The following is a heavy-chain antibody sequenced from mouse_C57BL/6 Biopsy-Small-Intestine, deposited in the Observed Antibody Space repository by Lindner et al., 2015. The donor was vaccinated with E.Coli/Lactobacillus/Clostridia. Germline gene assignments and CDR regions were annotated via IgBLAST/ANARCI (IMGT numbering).Heavy chain of an antibody. J-gene: IGHJ2*01. CDR1: GYTFTNYG. CDR3: ARNHFGSSPYYFDY. CDR2: IYIGNDYT. V-gene: IGHV1-58*01. D-gene: IGHD1-1*01. Sequence: VQLQESGAELVRPRSSVKMSCKTSGYTFTNYGINWVKQRPGQGLEWIGFIYIGNDYTEYNEKFKGKATLNSDTSSSTAYMQLSSLTSEDSAIYFCARNHFGSSPYYFDYWGQGTTLTVSS.